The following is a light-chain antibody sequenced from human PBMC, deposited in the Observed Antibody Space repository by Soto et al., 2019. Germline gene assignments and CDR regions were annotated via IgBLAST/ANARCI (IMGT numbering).Light chain of an antibody. CDR3: QQYNALWYT. CDR1: QTINRW. V-gene: IGKV1-5*01. Sequence: DIQMTQSPATLSASLGDSVTITCRASQTINRWLAWYQQKPRKAPKRLIYDGSTLQSGVPSRFSGSGSGTEFTLTISSLQPDDVATYYCQQYNALWYTFGQGTKV. CDR2: DGS. J-gene: IGKJ2*01.